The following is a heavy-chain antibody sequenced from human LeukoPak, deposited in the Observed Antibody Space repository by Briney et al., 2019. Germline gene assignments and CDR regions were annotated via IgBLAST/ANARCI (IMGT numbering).Heavy chain of an antibody. V-gene: IGHV3-11*04. CDR2: ISSSGSTI. CDR3: ARASGSYLEYYYMDV. Sequence: GGSLRLSCAASGFTFSDYYMSWIRQAPGKGLEWVSYISSSGSTIYYADSVKGRFTISRDNAKNSLYLQMNSLRAEDTAVYYCARASGSYLEYYYMDVWGKGTTVTVSS. CDR1: GFTFSDYY. J-gene: IGHJ6*03. D-gene: IGHD1-26*01.